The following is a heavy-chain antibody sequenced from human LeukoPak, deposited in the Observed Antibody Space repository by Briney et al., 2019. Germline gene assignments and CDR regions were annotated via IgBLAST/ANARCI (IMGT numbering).Heavy chain of an antibody. V-gene: IGHV3-30*01. CDR3: ARDARFLEWSGALVY. CDR2: ISYDGSDK. CDR1: GFTFSSYA. Sequence: GGSLRLSCAASGFTFSSYAMHWVRQAPGKGLEWVAVISYDGSDKYYADSVKGRFTISRDNSKNTLYLQMNSLRAEDTAVYYCARDARFLEWSGALVYWGQGTLVTVSS. D-gene: IGHD3-3*01. J-gene: IGHJ4*02.